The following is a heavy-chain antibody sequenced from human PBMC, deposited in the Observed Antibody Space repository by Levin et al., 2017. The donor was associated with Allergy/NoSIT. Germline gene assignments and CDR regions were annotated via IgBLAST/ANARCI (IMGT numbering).Heavy chain of an antibody. CDR2: IYYSGST. D-gene: IGHD4-11*01. V-gene: IGHV4-61*01. CDR1: GGSVSSGSYY. Sequence: SETLSLTCTVSGGSVSSGSYYWSWIRQPPGKGLEWIGYIYYSGSTNYNPSLKSRVTISVDTSKNQFSLKLSSVTAADTAVYYCASTPTTVTTRRGFWSGGTYYYYGMDGWGQGTTVTVSS. CDR3: ASTPTTVTTRRGFWSGGTYYYYGMDG. J-gene: IGHJ6*02.